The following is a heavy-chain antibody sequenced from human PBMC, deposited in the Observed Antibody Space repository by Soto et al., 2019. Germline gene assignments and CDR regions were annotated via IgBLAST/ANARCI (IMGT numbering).Heavy chain of an antibody. CDR3: AKDLYGSGNYPSLFDY. J-gene: IGHJ4*02. V-gene: IGHV3-23*01. CDR2: ISGSGGST. Sequence: SLRLSCAASGFTFSSYAMSWVRQAPGKGLEWVSAISGSGGSTYYADSVKGRFTISRDNSKNTLYLQMNSLRAEDTAVYYCAKDLYGSGNYPSLFDYWGQGTLVTVSS. D-gene: IGHD3-10*01. CDR1: GFTFSSYA.